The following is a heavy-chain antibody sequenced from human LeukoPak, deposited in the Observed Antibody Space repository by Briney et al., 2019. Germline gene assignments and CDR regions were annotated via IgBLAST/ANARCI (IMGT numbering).Heavy chain of an antibody. J-gene: IGHJ6*03. CDR1: GYTFTNYA. CDR3: ARERGDNYDILDQASYYYMDV. V-gene: IGHV7-4-1*02. D-gene: IGHD3-9*01. CDR2: INTNTGNP. Sequence: ASVKVSCKTSGYTFTNYAMNWVRQAPGQGLEWMGWINTNTGNPTYAQDFTGRFVFSLDTSVSTAYLQISSLKAEDTAVYYCARERGDNYDILDQASYYYMDVWGKGTTVTISS.